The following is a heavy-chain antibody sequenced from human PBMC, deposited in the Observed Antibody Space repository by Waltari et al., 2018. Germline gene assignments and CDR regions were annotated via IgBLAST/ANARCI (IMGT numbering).Heavy chain of an antibody. V-gene: IGHV3-53*01. CDR1: GFTVSSDY. J-gene: IGHJ6*02. CDR2: IYGGGST. Sequence: ERQLVESGGGLIQPGGSLRLYCAASGFTVSSDYMSWVRQATGKGLEWVSVIYGGGSTFYADSVRGRFTISRDNSQNMVYLQMNSLRAEDTAVYYCATDPGLRNGMDVWGQGTTVTVSS. CDR3: ATDPGLRNGMDV. D-gene: IGHD4-17*01.